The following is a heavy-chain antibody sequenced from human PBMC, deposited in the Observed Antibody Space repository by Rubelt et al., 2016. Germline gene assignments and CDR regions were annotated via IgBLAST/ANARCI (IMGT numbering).Heavy chain of an antibody. V-gene: IGHV1-18*01. J-gene: IGHJ3*02. D-gene: IGHD4-11*01. CDR1: GYTFTSYG. CDR2: ISAYNGNK. CDR3: ARGARRYSMDPRNAFDI. Sequence: QVQLVQSGAEVKKPGASVKVSCKASGYTFTSYGISWVRQAPGQGLEWMGWISAYNGNKNYAQKLQCRVTLTSDTSKRPAYLELRSLRSDDTAVYYCARGARRYSMDPRNAFDIWGQGTMVTVSS.